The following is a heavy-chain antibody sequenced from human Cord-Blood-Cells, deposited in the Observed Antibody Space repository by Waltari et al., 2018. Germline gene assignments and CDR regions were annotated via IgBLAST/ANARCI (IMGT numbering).Heavy chain of an antibody. CDR3: ARDWYFDL. J-gene: IGHJ2*01. CDR1: GYTFTSYA. V-gene: IGHV1-3*01. CDR2: INAGNANT. Sequence: QVQLVQSGAEVQKPGASVKVSCKASGYTFTSYAMHWVRQAPGKRLEWMVWINAGNANTKYSQKFHGRVTITRDTSASTAYMELSSLRSEDTAVYYCARDWYFDLWGRGTLVTVSS.